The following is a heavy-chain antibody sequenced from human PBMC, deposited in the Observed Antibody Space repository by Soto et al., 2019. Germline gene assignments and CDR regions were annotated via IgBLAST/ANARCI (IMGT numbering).Heavy chain of an antibody. J-gene: IGHJ4*02. CDR2: MNPNSGNT. CDR1: GYTFTSYD. Sequence: GASVKVSCKASGYTFTSYDINWVRQATGQGLEWMGWMNPNSGNTGYAQKFQGRVTMTRNTSISTAYMELSSLRSEDTAVYYCASLYYDILTGYYKALAYWGQGTLVTVS. D-gene: IGHD3-9*01. CDR3: ASLYYDILTGYYKALAY. V-gene: IGHV1-8*01.